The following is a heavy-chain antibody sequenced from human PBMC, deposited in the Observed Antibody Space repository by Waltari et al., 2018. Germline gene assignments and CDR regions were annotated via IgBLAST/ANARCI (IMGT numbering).Heavy chain of an antibody. CDR1: GYTFTGYY. D-gene: IGHD3-22*01. V-gene: IGHV1-2*06. CDR3: AREGGKGNYDSSGHSDY. CDR2: VNPNSGGT. J-gene: IGHJ4*02. Sequence: QVQLVQSGAEVKKPGASVKVSCKASGYTFTGYYMHWVRQAPGQGLEWMGRVNPNSGGTNYAQKFQGRVTMTWDTSISTAYMELSRLRSDDTAVYYCAREGGKGNYDSSGHSDYWGQGTLVTVSS.